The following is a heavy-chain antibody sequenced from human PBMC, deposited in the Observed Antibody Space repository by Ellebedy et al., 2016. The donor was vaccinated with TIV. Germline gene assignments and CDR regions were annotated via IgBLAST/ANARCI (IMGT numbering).Heavy chain of an antibody. CDR2: IKQDGSEK. J-gene: IGHJ6*03. CDR1: GFTFSSYW. Sequence: GGSLRLXXAASGFTFSSYWMSWVRQAPGKGLEWVANIKQDGSEKYYVDSVKGRFTISRDNAKNSLYLQMNSLRAEDTAVYYCARENIVVVPAATLYYYYYMDVWGKGTTVTVSS. D-gene: IGHD2-2*01. CDR3: ARENIVVVPAATLYYYYYMDV. V-gene: IGHV3-7*01.